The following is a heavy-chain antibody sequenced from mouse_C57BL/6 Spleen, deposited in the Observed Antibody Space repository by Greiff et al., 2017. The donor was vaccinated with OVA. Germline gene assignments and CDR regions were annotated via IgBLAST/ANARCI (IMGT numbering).Heavy chain of an antibody. CDR2: INPYNGGT. CDR3: ARKDYGSSYYFDY. J-gene: IGHJ2*01. Sequence: VQLKESGPVLVKPGASVKMSCKASGYTFTDYYMNWVKQSHGKSLEWIGVINPYNGGTSYNQKFKGKATLTVDKSSSTAYMELNSLTSEDSAVYYCARKDYGSSYYFDYWGQGTTLTVSS. CDR1: GYTFTDYY. D-gene: IGHD1-1*01. V-gene: IGHV1-19*01.